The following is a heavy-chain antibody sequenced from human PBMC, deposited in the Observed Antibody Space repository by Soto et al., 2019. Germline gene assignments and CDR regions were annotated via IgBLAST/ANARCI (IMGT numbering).Heavy chain of an antibody. D-gene: IGHD2-2*01. CDR3: AKDHCSSASCHPQRRFDAFDI. Sequence: PGGSLRLSCAASGFTFSSYAMSWVRQAPGKGLEWVSAISGSGGSTYYADSVKGRFTISRDNSKNTLYLQMNSLRAEDTAVYYCAKDHCSSASCHPQRRFDAFDIWGRGTMVTVSS. V-gene: IGHV3-23*01. CDR2: ISGSGGST. CDR1: GFTFSSYA. J-gene: IGHJ3*02.